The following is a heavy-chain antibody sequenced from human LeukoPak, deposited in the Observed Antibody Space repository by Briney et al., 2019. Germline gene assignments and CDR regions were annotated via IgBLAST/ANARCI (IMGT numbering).Heavy chain of an antibody. CDR1: GGSLSGYY. J-gene: IGHJ5*02. V-gene: IGHV4-34*01. Sequence: SETLSLTCALDGGSLSGYYWSWIRQPPGKGLEWIGEINHSVSTNYNPSPTSLVTISVDTSKNPFSLKLSSVSAADTPVYYSARGRRTRGLVPRRYNWFDPWGWGTLATVSS. CDR3: ARGRRTRGLVPRRYNWFDP. CDR2: INHSVST. D-gene: IGHD6-19*01.